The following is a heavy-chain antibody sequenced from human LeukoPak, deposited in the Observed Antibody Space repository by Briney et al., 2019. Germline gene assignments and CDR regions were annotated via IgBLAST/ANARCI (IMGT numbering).Heavy chain of an antibody. CDR2: IDPNSGGT. D-gene: IGHD3-10*01. CDR1: GYTFTAHY. J-gene: IGHJ2*01. Sequence: ASVKVSCRASGYTFTAHYIHWVRQAPGQGLEWMGWIDPNSGGTNYAQRFLGSVTMTGDTSINTAFMELSRLRSDDTAIYYCARGRGTTMVRGVITNYFDLWGRGSLVTVSS. CDR3: ARGRGTTMVRGVITNYFDL. V-gene: IGHV1-2*02.